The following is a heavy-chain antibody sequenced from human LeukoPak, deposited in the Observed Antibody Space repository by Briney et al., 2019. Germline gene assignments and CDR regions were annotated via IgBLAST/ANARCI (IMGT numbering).Heavy chain of an antibody. CDR2: IKSKTDGGTT. D-gene: IGHD6-13*01. V-gene: IGHV3-15*01. CDR1: GFTFSNAW. Sequence: GGSLRLSCAASGFTFSNAWMSWVRQAPGKGLEWVGRIKSKTDGGTTDYAAPVKGRFTISRDDSKNTLYLQMNSLKTEDTAVCYCTTGQQQLVFPFDYWGQGTLVTVSS. CDR3: TTGQQQLVFPFDY. J-gene: IGHJ4*02.